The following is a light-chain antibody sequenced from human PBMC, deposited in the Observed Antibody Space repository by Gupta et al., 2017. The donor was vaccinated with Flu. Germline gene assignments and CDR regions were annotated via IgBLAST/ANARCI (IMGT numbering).Light chain of an antibody. CDR2: DAS. J-gene: IGKJ4*01. CDR1: QDIRRF. V-gene: IGKV1-33*01. CDR3: QQYDNLPVT. Sequence: IQMTQSPSALSASVGDRVTITCQASQDIRRFLNWYQVKPGSAPKLLIFDASSLETGVPSRLSGSGFGTHFTLTISSLQPEDVATYYCQQYDNLPVTFGGGTKVEIK.